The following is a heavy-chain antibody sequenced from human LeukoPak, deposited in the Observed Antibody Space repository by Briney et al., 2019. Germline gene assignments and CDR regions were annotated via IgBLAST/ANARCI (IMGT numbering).Heavy chain of an antibody. J-gene: IGHJ4*02. D-gene: IGHD4-23*01. CDR2: IYYSGST. Sequence: SETLSLTCAVYGGSFSGYYWSWIRQPPGKGLEWIGSIYYSGSTYYNPSLKSRVTISVDTSKNQFSLKLSSVTAADTAVYYCARGDYGGNWLAFGYWGQGTLVTVSS. CDR1: GGSFSGYY. V-gene: IGHV4-34*01. CDR3: ARGDYGGNWLAFGY.